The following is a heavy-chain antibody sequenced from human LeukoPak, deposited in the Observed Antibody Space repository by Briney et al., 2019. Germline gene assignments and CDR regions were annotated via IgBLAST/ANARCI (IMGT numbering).Heavy chain of an antibody. CDR1: GFTFSNFA. Sequence: GVSLTLSCAASGFTFSNFAISCLPHSPGKGLECVSAISKSGDNSYYADSVKRLFTISRDNSKNTIYLQMNSLRVEDTAVYYCAKLSGWTGWFFDYWGQGTVVTVSS. D-gene: IGHD6-19*01. CDR3: AKLSGWTGWFFDY. CDR2: ISKSGDNS. V-gene: IGHV3-23*01. J-gene: IGHJ4*02.